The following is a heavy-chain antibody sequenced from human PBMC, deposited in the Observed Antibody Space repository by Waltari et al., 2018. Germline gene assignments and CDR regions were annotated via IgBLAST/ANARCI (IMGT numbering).Heavy chain of an antibody. CDR2: ISDDGSNT. J-gene: IGHJ5*02. D-gene: IGHD3-22*01. V-gene: IGHV3-30*03. Sequence: QVQLVESGGGVVQPGRSLRLSCAASGFPFGNYGMHWVRQAPGKGLEWVAVISDDGSNTYYADSVKGRFSISRDNSKNTLYLQMNSLRAEDTAVYYCTLSANHYDSSGYPPAWGQGTLVTVSS. CDR3: TLSANHYDSSGYPPA. CDR1: GFPFGNYG.